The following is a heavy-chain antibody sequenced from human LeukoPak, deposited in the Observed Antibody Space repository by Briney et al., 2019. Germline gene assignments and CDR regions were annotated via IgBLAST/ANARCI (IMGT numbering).Heavy chain of an antibody. Sequence: GRSLRLSCAASGFTFSSYGMHWVRQAPGKGLEWVAVIWYDGSNKYCADSVKGRFTISRDNSKNSLYLQMNSLRAEDTAVYYCARACSSTSCLWGQGTMVTVSS. CDR1: GFTFSSYG. V-gene: IGHV3-33*01. J-gene: IGHJ3*01. CDR2: IWYDGSNK. D-gene: IGHD2-2*01. CDR3: ARACSSTSCL.